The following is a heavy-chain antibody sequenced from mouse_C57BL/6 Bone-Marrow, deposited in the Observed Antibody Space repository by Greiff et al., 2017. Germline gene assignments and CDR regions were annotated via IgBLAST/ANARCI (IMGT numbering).Heavy chain of an antibody. Sequence: QVQLKESGPGLVQPSQSLSITCTVSGFSLTSYGVHWVRQSPGKGLVWLGVIWSGGSTDYNAAFISRLSISKDNSKSQVFFKMNSLQADDTAIYYCARTGYGSRGYYAMDYWGQGTSVTVSS. D-gene: IGHD1-1*01. CDR3: ARTGYGSRGYYAMDY. CDR2: IWSGGST. J-gene: IGHJ4*01. V-gene: IGHV2-2*01. CDR1: GFSLTSYG.